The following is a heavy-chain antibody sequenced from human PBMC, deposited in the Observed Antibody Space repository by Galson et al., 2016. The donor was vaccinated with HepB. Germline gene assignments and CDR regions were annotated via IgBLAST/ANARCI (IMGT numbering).Heavy chain of an antibody. CDR3: AHGTPFRPGGWPTYSLDS. J-gene: IGHJ4*02. D-gene: IGHD6-19*01. V-gene: IGHV2-5*02. CDR2: IYWDDRQ. CDR1: GFSLSSGVS. Sequence: PALVKPTQTLTLTCTFSGFSLSSGVSVGWIRQPPGKALEWLGIIYWDDRQRYSPSLKSRLTITKDTFKNQVVLTMTNVDPVDTATYYCAHGTPFRPGGWPTYSLDSWGQGTLVTVSS.